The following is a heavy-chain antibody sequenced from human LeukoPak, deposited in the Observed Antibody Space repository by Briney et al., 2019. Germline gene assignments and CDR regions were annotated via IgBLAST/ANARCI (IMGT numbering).Heavy chain of an antibody. V-gene: IGHV4-39*01. CDR2: IYYSGST. Sequence: PSETLSLTCTVSGGSISSSSYYWGWIRQPPGKGLEWIGSIYYSGSTYYNPSLKSRVTISVDTSKNQFSLKLSSVTAADTAVYYCASLWGAWLYYYDSSGYYYFDYWGQGTLVTVSS. CDR3: ASLWGAWLYYYDSSGYYYFDY. CDR1: GGSISSSSYY. J-gene: IGHJ4*02. D-gene: IGHD3-22*01.